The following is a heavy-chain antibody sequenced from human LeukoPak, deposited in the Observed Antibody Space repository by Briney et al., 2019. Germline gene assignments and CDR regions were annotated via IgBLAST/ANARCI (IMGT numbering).Heavy chain of an antibody. D-gene: IGHD6-19*01. V-gene: IGHV3-23*01. J-gene: IGHJ4*02. CDR1: GFTFSSYA. CDR3: AKGGYSSGWYVNYFDY. CDR2: ISCSGGST. Sequence: GGSLRLSCAASGFTFSSYAMSWLRQAPGKGLEWVSSISCSGGSTYYADSVKGRFTISRDNSKNTLYLQMNSLRAEDTAVYYCAKGGYSSGWYVNYFDYWGQGTLVTVSS.